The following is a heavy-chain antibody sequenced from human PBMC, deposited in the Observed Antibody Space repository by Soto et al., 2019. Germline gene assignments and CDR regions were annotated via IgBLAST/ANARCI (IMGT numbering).Heavy chain of an antibody. J-gene: IGHJ4*02. D-gene: IGHD6-19*01. CDR1: GDSVSSISAA. Sequence: PSQTLPLTCAISGDSVSSISAAWNWIRQSPSRGLEWLGRTYYRSKWYNEYEVSVRSRIAINPDTSRNQFSLQLDSVTPEDTAVYYCARTSGYFDSWGQGSLVTVSS. CDR2: TYYRSKWYN. V-gene: IGHV6-1*01. CDR3: ARTSGYFDS.